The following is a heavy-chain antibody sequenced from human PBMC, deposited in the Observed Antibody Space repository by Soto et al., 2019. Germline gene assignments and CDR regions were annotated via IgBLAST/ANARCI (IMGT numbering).Heavy chain of an antibody. Sequence: GGSLRLSCAASGFTFSSYGMHWVRQAPGKGLEWVAVISYDGSNKYYADSVKGRFTISRDNSKNTLYLQMNSLRAEDTAVYYCAKDLLEANFDYWGQGTLVTVSS. CDR1: GFTFSSYG. V-gene: IGHV3-30*18. D-gene: IGHD3-3*01. CDR2: ISYDGSNK. J-gene: IGHJ4*02. CDR3: AKDLLEANFDY.